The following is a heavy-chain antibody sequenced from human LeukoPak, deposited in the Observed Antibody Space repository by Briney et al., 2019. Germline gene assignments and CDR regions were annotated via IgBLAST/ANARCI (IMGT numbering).Heavy chain of an antibody. CDR1: GGSISSSNW. CDR2: IYHSGST. CDR3: ARMVCSGGSCYSYYYYYYMDV. V-gene: IGHV4-4*02. Sequence: SETLSLTCAVSGGSISSSNWWSWVRQPPGKGLEWIGEIYHSGSTNYNPSLKSRVTISVDKSKNQFSLKLSSVTAADTAVYYCARMVCSGGSCYSYYYYYYMDVWGKGTTVTVSS. J-gene: IGHJ6*03. D-gene: IGHD2-15*01.